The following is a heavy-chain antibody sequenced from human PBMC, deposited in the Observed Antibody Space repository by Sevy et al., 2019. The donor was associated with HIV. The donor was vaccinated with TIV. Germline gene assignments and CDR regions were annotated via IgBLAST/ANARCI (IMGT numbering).Heavy chain of an antibody. CDR3: AREPPYYDILAGYSYGMDV. J-gene: IGHJ6*02. Sequence: SETLSLTCTVSGGSISNYYWSWIRQPPGKGLEWIGYIYHTGITKNNPSLKSRVTLSVDTSKNKFSLKLSSVTAADTAVYYCAREPPYYDILAGYSYGMDVWGQGTTVTVSS. V-gene: IGHV4-59*01. D-gene: IGHD3-9*01. CDR2: IYHTGIT. CDR1: GGSISNYY.